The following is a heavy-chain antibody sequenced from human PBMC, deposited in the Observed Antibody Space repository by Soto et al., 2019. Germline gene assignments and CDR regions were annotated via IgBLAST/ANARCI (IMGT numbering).Heavy chain of an antibody. J-gene: IGHJ4*02. V-gene: IGHV3-53*01. CDR2: IQTGGAT. CDR1: GFTVSRYD. Sequence: QLVESGGGLFQAGGSTRLSCLASGFTVSRYDMAWVRQAPGKGLEWASIIQTGGATYYTDSAQGRFTISRDNSRNTGYLQMSSLRGEDTGVYSCVRVLYDSGVVDFWGQGSPITVS. CDR3: VRVLYDSGVVDF. D-gene: IGHD5-12*01.